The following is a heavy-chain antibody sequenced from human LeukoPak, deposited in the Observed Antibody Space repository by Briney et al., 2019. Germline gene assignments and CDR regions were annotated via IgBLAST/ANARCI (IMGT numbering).Heavy chain of an antibody. V-gene: IGHV3-30*04. CDR1: GFTFRSFA. CDR3: ARAPSFIYSCADL. Sequence: GGSLRLSCEASGFTFRSFAMHWVRQAPGKGLECVAVISYDGSKEYHGDSVKGRFTISRDNSKSTLYLQMNSLRRDDTAVYYCARAPSFIYSCADLWGQGALVTVSS. J-gene: IGHJ4*02. CDR2: ISYDGSKE. D-gene: IGHD6-19*01.